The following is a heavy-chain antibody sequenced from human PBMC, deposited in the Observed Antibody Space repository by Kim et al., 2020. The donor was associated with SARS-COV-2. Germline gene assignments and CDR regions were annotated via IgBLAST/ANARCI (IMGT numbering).Heavy chain of an antibody. CDR2: SDT. J-gene: IGHJ4*02. CDR3: ARWRSPFDY. Sequence: SDTRYSPSFQGQVTMSADKSISTAYLQWSSLKASDTAMYYCARWRSPFDYWGQGTLVTVSS. V-gene: IGHV5-51*01. D-gene: IGHD3-3*01.